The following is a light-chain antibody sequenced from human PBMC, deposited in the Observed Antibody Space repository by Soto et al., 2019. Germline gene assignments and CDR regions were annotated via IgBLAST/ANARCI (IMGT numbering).Light chain of an antibody. CDR3: QQYNSYSGT. Sequence: IQIPQSPSTLSASVGDRVTITCRASQSISSWLAWYQQKPGKAPKLLIYDASSLESGGPSGFSGSGSGTEFTLTISSRQPDDFAPYSCQQYNSYSGTFGKGTKV. CDR1: QSISSW. J-gene: IGKJ1*01. CDR2: DAS. V-gene: IGKV1-5*01.